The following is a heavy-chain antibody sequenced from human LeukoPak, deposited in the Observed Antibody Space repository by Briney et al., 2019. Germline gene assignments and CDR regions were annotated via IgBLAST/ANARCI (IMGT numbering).Heavy chain of an antibody. V-gene: IGHV3-33*01. D-gene: IGHD4-17*01. Sequence: PVGSLRLSCAASGFTFSNYGMHWVRQAPGKGLEWVAAIWYDGSNKYYGDSVKGRFTISRDNFKNTLYLQMNSLRAEDTAANYCARAGYGDPHFDFWGQGTLVTVSS. CDR2: IWYDGSNK. CDR1: GFTFSNYG. CDR3: ARAGYGDPHFDF. J-gene: IGHJ4*02.